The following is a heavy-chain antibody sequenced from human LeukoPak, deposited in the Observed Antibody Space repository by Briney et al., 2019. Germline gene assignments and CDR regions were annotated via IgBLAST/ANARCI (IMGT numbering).Heavy chain of an antibody. Sequence: GEPLKISGKGSGSTFTIYWIGWVRQMPGKGLEWMGIIDPGDSDTRYTPSFPGQVTISAHKPIRPAYVQGSSLKASDTAMYYCARHGVPTSPYYYYYMDVWGKGTTVTVSS. CDR2: IDPGDSDT. D-gene: IGHD1-1*01. V-gene: IGHV5-51*01. CDR3: ARHGVPTSPYYYYYMDV. J-gene: IGHJ6*03. CDR1: GSTFTIYW.